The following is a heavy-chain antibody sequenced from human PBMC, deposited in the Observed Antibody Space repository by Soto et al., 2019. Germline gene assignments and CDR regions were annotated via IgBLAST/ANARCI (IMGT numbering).Heavy chain of an antibody. CDR2: ISGSGSNT. V-gene: IGHV3-23*01. D-gene: IGHD3-22*01. CDR1: GFTFSSYA. CDR3: ARAALLPEFESGYMNWFDP. J-gene: IGHJ5*02. Sequence: GGSLRLSCAASGFTFSSYAMSWVRQAPGKGLEWVSAISGSGSNTYYADSVKGRFTISRDNSKNTLYLQMNSLRAEDTAVYYCARAALLPEFESGYMNWFDPWGQGTLVTVS.